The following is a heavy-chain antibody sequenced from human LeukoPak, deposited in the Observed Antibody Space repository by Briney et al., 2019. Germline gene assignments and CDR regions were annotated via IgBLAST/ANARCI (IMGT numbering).Heavy chain of an antibody. CDR3: ARTPLGGYWGSHFDY. CDR2: INHSGST. J-gene: IGHJ4*02. V-gene: IGHV4-34*01. CDR1: GGSFSGYY. D-gene: IGHD2-21*01. Sequence: SETLSLTCAVSGGSFSGYYWSWIRQPPGKGLEWIGEINHSGSTNYNPSLKSRVTISVDTSKNQFSLKLSSVTAADTAVYYCARTPLGGYWGSHFDYWGQGTLVTVSS.